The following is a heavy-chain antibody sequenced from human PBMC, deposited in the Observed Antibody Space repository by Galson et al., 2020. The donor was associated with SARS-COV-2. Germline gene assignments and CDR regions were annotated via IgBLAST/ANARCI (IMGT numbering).Heavy chain of an antibody. CDR2: ISWNSGSI. J-gene: IGHJ6*03. D-gene: IGHD3-9*01. CDR3: ARGTYYDILTGYYFPTRGYYYYMDV. Sequence: GGSLRLSCAASGFTFDDYAMHWVRQAPGKGLEWVSGISWNSGSIGYADSVKGRFTISRDNAKNSLYLQMNSLRAEDTAVYYCARGTYYDILTGYYFPTRGYYYYMDVWGKGTTVTVSS. V-gene: IGHV3-9*01. CDR1: GFTFDDYA.